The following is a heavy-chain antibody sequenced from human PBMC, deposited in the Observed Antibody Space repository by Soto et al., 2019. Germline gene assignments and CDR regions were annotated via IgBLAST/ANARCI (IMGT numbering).Heavy chain of an antibody. CDR3: AREGINNYTEYYFDS. CDR1: GFTFSSYS. V-gene: IGHV3-21*01. D-gene: IGHD4-4*01. Sequence: EVQLVESGGGLVQPGGSLRLSCAASGFTFSSYSMNWVRQAPGKGLEWVSSISGSGNYTHYADFLRGRFTISRDNAKTSLYLQMNSLRAEDTAVYYCAREGINNYTEYYFDSWGQGTVGTVSS. CDR2: ISGSGNYT. J-gene: IGHJ4*02.